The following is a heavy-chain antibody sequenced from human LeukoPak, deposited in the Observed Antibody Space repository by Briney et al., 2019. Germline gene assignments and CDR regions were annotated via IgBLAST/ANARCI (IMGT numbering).Heavy chain of an antibody. CDR3: AKALDIVVVPAAITYYYGMDV. V-gene: IGHV3-23*01. D-gene: IGHD2-2*02. Sequence: GGSLRLSCAASGFTFSSYALSWVRQAPGKGLEWVSGISGSGAGTYYPDSVKGRFTISRDNSKNTLYLQMNSLRAEDTAVYYCAKALDIVVVPAAITYYYGMDVWGQGTTVTVSS. CDR1: GFTFSSYA. CDR2: ISGSGAGT. J-gene: IGHJ6*02.